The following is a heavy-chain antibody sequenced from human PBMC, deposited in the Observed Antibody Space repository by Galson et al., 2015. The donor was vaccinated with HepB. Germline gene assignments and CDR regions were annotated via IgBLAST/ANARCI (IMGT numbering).Heavy chain of an antibody. CDR2: VSYDGSNK. V-gene: IGHV3-30-3*01. CDR1: GFTFSSYG. Sequence: SLRLSCAASGFTFSSYGMHWVRQAPGKGLEWVAGVSYDGSNKYYANSVKGRFTISRDNSKNTQYLQMNSLRGEDTAVYYCARLREVGAQQSTPIGWGQGTLVTVSS. D-gene: IGHD1-26*01. J-gene: IGHJ4*02. CDR3: ARLREVGAQQSTPIG.